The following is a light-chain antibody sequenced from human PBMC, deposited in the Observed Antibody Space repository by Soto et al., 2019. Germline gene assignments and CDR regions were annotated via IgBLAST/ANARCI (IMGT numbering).Light chain of an antibody. Sequence: EIVLTQSPATLSLSPGERAALSCRASQSISGYLGWYQQKPGQAPRLLIYDASNRATGIPARFSGSGSGTDFTLTISSLQSEDFAVYYCQQYSNWPPWTFGQGTKVDIK. V-gene: IGKV3-11*01. CDR2: DAS. CDR3: QQYSNWPPWT. CDR1: QSISGY. J-gene: IGKJ1*01.